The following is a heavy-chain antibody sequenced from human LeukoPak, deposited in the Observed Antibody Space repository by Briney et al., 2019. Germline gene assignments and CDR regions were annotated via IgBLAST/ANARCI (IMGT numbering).Heavy chain of an antibody. Sequence: ASVKVSCKASGYTLSDYYIHWVRQAPGQGPEWMGWINPNSGGTKYAQKFQGRVIMTRDTSISTAYMELSSLRSEDTAVYYCARGSITIFGVVIIPFDYWGQGTLVTVSS. CDR3: ARGSITIFGVVIIPFDY. J-gene: IGHJ4*02. D-gene: IGHD3-3*01. V-gene: IGHV1-2*02. CDR1: GYTLSDYY. CDR2: INPNSGGT.